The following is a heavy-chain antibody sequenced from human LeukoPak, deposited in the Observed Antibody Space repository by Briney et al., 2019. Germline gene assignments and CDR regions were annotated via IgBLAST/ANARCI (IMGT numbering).Heavy chain of an antibody. CDR1: GFTFSSYA. J-gene: IGHJ4*02. Sequence: GGSLRLSCAASGFTFSSYAMSWVRQAPGKGLEWVSAISGSGGSTYYADSVKGRFTISRDNSKNTLYLQMNSLRAEDTAVYYCAKKPYYYGSGSYADYWGQGTLVTVSS. D-gene: IGHD3-10*01. CDR3: AKKPYYYGSGSYADY. CDR2: ISGSGGST. V-gene: IGHV3-23*01.